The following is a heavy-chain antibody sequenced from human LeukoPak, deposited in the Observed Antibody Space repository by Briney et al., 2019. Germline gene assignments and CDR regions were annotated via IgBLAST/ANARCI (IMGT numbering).Heavy chain of an antibody. CDR3: ARGQYSSSWYEWVY. CDR1: GFTFSSYS. CDR2: INSSSSTI. J-gene: IGHJ4*02. D-gene: IGHD6-13*01. V-gene: IGHV3-48*02. Sequence: GGSLRLSCAASGFTFSSYSMNWVRQAPGKGLEWVSYINSSSSTIYYADSVKGRFTISRDNAKNSLYLQMNSLREEDTAVYYCARGQYSSSWYEWVYWGQGTLVTVSS.